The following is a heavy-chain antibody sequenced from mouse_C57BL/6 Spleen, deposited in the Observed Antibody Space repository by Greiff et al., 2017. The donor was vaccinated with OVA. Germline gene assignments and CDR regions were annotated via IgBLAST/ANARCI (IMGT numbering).Heavy chain of an antibody. D-gene: IGHD2-4*01. V-gene: IGHV14-4*01. J-gene: IGHJ2*01. Sequence: EVQLQQSGAELVRPGASVKLSCTASGFNIKDDYMHWVKQRPEQGLEWIGWIDPENGDTEYASKFQGKATITADTSSNTAYLQLSSLTSEDTAVYYCTTNYDSSDYWGQGTTLTVSS. CDR3: TTNYDSSDY. CDR2: IDPENGDT. CDR1: GFNIKDDY.